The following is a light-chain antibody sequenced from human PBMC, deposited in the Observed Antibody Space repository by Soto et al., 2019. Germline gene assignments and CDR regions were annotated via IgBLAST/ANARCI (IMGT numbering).Light chain of an antibody. Sequence: QSAMSQTSAVSGSPGQPITISCTGTGIDVGANNYVSWYQHHPGKAPKLLIYDVSNRPSGVSSRFSGSKSGNKASLTISGLQAEDEADYYCSSYMGSITFMVFGGGTKVTVL. CDR1: GIDVGANNY. V-gene: IGLV2-14*01. CDR2: DVS. J-gene: IGLJ2*01. CDR3: SSYMGSITFMV.